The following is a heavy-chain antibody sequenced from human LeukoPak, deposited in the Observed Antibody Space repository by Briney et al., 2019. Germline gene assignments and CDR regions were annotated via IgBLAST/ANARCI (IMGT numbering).Heavy chain of an antibody. V-gene: IGHV3-7*01. Sequence: PGGSLRLSCVTSGFSISNYWMNWVRLAPGKGLEWVAIIKADGSEEHYVDSVRGRFTVSRDNAKNSLYLQMSSLRVEDTAVYYCARSNYGPENWGQGTLVTVSS. D-gene: IGHD1-7*01. CDR2: IKADGSEE. J-gene: IGHJ4*02. CDR1: GFSISNYW. CDR3: ARSNYGPEN.